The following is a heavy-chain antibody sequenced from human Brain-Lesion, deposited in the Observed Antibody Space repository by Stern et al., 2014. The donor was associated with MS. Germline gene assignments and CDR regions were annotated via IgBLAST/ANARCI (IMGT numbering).Heavy chain of an antibody. CDR1: GGSVSSTSYA. CDR2: IYYSGNT. CDR3: AGEEDIRYCSGGSCTGNWFDP. J-gene: IGHJ5*02. D-gene: IGHD2-15*01. Sequence: QVQLLESGPGLVKPSETLSLTCTVAGGSVSSTSYAWAWIRQPPGKGLEWIGTIYYSGNTYYSPSLKSRLTIFLDTSKNQFFLQLRSVTAADTAVYYCAGEEDIRYCSGGSCTGNWFDPWGQGTLVTVSS. V-gene: IGHV4-39*01.